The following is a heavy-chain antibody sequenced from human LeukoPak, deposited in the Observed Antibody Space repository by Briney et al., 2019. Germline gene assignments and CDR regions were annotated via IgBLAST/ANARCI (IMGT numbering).Heavy chain of an antibody. CDR2: INDDGSAT. CDR3: AREILAPGKTHDY. V-gene: IGHV3-74*01. Sequence: GGSLRLSCAASGFTFSNYWMHWVRQVPGKVLVWVSRINDDGSATFYADSVKGRFTISRDNAKNTLFLQINSLRAEDTAVYYCAREILAPGKTHDYWGQGTLVTVSS. CDR1: GFTFSNYW. J-gene: IGHJ4*02.